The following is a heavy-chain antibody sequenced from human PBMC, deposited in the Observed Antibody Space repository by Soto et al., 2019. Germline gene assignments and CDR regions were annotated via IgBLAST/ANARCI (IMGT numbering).Heavy chain of an antibody. V-gene: IGHV4-30-2*01. Sequence: QLQLQESGSGLVKPSQTLSLTCVVSGGSISSGGYSWSWIRQPPGKGLEWIGYIHYSGNTYYNPSLKTRVTISVDRSKNQFSLKLSSVTAADTAGYYCARVNDYGSGNYDESWFEPWGQGTLVTVSS. D-gene: IGHD3-10*01. J-gene: IGHJ5*02. CDR2: IHYSGNT. CDR3: ARVNDYGSGNYDESWFEP. CDR1: GGSISSGGYS.